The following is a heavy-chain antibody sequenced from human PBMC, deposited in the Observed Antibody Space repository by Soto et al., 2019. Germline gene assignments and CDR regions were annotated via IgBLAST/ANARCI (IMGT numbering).Heavy chain of an antibody. CDR1: GSTFTSCY. Sequence: ASVNVSCKSSGSTFTSCYINWVRQTTGHGLEWMGWINPNSGNIGYAQKFQGRVTMTRDTAIRTAYMEVSRLRSDDTAVYYCARGRASGSYYLLDYWGQGALVTVSS. CDR3: ARGRASGSYYLLDY. CDR2: INPNSGNI. V-gene: IGHV1-8*01. D-gene: IGHD3-10*01. J-gene: IGHJ4*02.